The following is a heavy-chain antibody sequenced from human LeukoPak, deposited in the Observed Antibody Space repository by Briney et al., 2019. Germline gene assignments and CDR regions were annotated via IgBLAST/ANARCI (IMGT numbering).Heavy chain of an antibody. D-gene: IGHD6-6*01. V-gene: IGHV3-9*03. CDR2: ISWNSGSI. CDR1: GFTFDDCA. Sequence: GGSLRLSCAASGFTFDDCAMHWVRQAPGKGLEWVSGISWNSGSIGYADSVKGRFTISRDNSKNSMYLQMNSLRVEDMALYFCTKEEYINSSGYFDYWGQGTLVTVSS. J-gene: IGHJ4*02. CDR3: TKEEYINSSGYFDY.